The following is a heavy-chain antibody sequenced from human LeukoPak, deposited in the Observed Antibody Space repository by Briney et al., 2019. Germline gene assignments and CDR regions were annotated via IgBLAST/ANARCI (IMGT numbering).Heavy chain of an antibody. D-gene: IGHD3-9*01. CDR3: ARDGGYYDILTAI. Sequence: HPGGSLRLSCAAPGFTFSSYWMSWVRQAPGKGLEWVANIKQDGSEKYYVDSVKGRFTISRDNAKNSLYLQMNSLRAEDTAVYYCARDGGYYDILTAIWGQGTLVTVSS. CDR2: IKQDGSEK. CDR1: GFTFSSYW. J-gene: IGHJ4*02. V-gene: IGHV3-7*01.